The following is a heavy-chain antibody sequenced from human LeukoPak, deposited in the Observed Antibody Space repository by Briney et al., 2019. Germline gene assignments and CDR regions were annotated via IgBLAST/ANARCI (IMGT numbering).Heavy chain of an antibody. CDR1: GYTFTSYY. CDR3: ARDPPYPGDWQGETEFDY. D-gene: IGHD3-16*01. J-gene: IGHJ4*02. CDR2: INPSGGST. Sequence: GASVKVSCKASGYTFTSYYMHWVRQAPGQGLEWMGIINPSGGSTSYAQKFQGRVTMTRDMSTSTVYMELSSLRSEDTAVYYCARDPPYPGDWQGETEFDYWGQGTLVTVSS. V-gene: IGHV1-46*01.